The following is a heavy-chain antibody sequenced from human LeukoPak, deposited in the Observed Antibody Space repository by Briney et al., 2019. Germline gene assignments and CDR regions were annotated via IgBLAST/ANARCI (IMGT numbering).Heavy chain of an antibody. CDR2: IWYDGKSK. V-gene: IGHV3-33*06. D-gene: IGHD4-11*01. J-gene: IGHJ4*02. CDR1: GFTIRNFG. Sequence: GGSLRLSCTSSGFTIRNFGMHWVRQAPGKGLEWLAVIWYDGKSKYYADSVKGRFTISRDDSKNTVHLQMNSLRADDTTVYYCAKGIQVTTGGYFDYWGQGTLVTVSS. CDR3: AKGIQVTTGGYFDY.